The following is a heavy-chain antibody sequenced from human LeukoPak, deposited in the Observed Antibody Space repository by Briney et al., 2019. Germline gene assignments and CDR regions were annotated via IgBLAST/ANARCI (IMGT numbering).Heavy chain of an antibody. CDR1: GFRLSEYW. CDR2: INEHGTEK. J-gene: IGHJ4*02. D-gene: IGHD1-14*01. Sequence: GGSLRLSCTVSGFRLSEYWMSWARQAPGKGLEWVGNINEHGTEKFYVGSVTGRFSISRYNTKNTVFLQMNSLRLDDTAIYFCARNPDAGTADYWGEGTLVTVSS. CDR3: ARNPDAGTADY. V-gene: IGHV3-7*01.